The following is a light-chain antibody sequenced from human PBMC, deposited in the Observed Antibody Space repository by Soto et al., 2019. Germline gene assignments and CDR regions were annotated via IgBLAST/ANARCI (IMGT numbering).Light chain of an antibody. Sequence: DLQMTQSRSSLSASVGDRVTITCRASQGIRNDLGWYQQKPGKAPKSLIYAASSLQSGVPSRFSVSGSGTECTITISSLKTEDFSTYYGLQHNSYPRTFCQGTKVDI. CDR3: LQHNSYPRT. J-gene: IGKJ1*01. V-gene: IGKV1-17*01. CDR1: QGIRND. CDR2: AAS.